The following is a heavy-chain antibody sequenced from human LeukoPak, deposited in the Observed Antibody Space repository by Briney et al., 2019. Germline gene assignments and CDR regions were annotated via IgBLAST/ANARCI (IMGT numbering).Heavy chain of an antibody. Sequence: GGSLRLSCAASGFTFDDYAMHWVRHAPGKGLEWVSGISWNSGSIGYADSVKGRFTISRDNAKNSLYLQMNSLRAEDTALYYCAKEMRRGIAVAGLDYWGQGTLVTVSS. CDR1: GFTFDDYA. V-gene: IGHV3-9*01. D-gene: IGHD6-19*01. CDR2: ISWNSGSI. CDR3: AKEMRRGIAVAGLDY. J-gene: IGHJ4*02.